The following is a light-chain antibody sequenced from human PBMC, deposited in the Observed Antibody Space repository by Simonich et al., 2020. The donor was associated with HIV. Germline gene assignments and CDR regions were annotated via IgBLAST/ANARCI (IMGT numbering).Light chain of an antibody. Sequence: EIVMTQSPGTLSVSPGERATLSCRARQSVSSNLAWYQQKPGQAPRLLIYGASTRATGIPARFSGSGSGTEFTLTISSLQSEDFAVYYCQQYNNWPYTFGQGTKLEIK. CDR1: QSVSSN. CDR3: QQYNNWPYT. V-gene: IGKV3-15*01. CDR2: GAS. J-gene: IGKJ2*01.